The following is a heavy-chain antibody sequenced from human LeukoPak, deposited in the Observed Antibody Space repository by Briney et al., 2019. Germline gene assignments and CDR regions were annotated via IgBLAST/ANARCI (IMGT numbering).Heavy chain of an antibody. J-gene: IGHJ4*02. CDR2: INHSGST. V-gene: IGHV4-39*07. CDR3: ARRPRAYRGGYSYGFGFDY. Sequence: SETLSLTCTVSGGSISSSSYYWGWIRQPPGKGLEWVGEINHSGSTNYNPSLKSRVTISVDTSKNQFSLKLSSVTAADTAVYYCARRPRAYRGGYSYGFGFDYWGQGTLVTVSS. D-gene: IGHD5-18*01. CDR1: GGSISSSSYY.